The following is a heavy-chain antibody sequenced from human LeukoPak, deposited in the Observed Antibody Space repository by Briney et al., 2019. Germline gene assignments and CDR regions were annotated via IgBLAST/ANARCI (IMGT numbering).Heavy chain of an antibody. V-gene: IGHV5-51*01. CDR3: ARVFNYDSSGYYYHFDY. Sequence: GESLKISCKGSGYSFTSYWIGWVRQMPGKGLEWMGIIYPGDSDTRYSPSFQGQVTISADKSISTAYLQWSSLKASDTAMYYCARVFNYDSSGYYYHFDYWGQGTLVTVSS. D-gene: IGHD3-22*01. CDR1: GYSFTSYW. CDR2: IYPGDSDT. J-gene: IGHJ4*02.